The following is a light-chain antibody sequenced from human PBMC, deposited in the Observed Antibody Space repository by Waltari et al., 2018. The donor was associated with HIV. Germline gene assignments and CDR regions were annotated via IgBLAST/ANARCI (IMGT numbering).Light chain of an antibody. CDR3: QQYNNWYT. J-gene: IGKJ2*01. Sequence: VMPQSPATLSVSPGERATLSCRASQSVSSNLAWYQQKPGQAPRLLIYDASTRATGIPARFSGSGSGTEFTLTISSLQSEDSAVYYCQQYNNWYTFAQGTKLEIK. V-gene: IGKV3D-15*01. CDR1: QSVSSN. CDR2: DAS.